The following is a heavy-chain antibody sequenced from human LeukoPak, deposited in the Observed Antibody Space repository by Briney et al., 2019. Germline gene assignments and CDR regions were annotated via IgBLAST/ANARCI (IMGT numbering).Heavy chain of an antibody. CDR3: AREDSYGYYFDY. Sequence: ASVKVSCKASGYTFTGDYMHWVRQAPGQGLESMGWINPNSGGTNYAQKFQGRVTMTRDTSISTAYMELSRLRSDDTAVYYCAREDSYGYYFDYWGQGTLVTVSS. CDR2: INPNSGGT. J-gene: IGHJ4*02. V-gene: IGHV1-2*02. CDR1: GYTFTGDY. D-gene: IGHD5-18*01.